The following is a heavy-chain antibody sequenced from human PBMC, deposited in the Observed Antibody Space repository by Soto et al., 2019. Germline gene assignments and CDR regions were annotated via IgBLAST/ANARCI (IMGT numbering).Heavy chain of an antibody. CDR3: ARGYCSGGSCYSGFVPVDY. CDR2: INAGNGNT. CDR1: GYTFTSYA. J-gene: IGHJ4*02. V-gene: IGHV1-3*01. D-gene: IGHD2-15*01. Sequence: ASVKVSCKASGYTFTSYAMHWVRQAPGQRLEWMGWINAGNGNTKYSQKFQGRVTITRDTSASTAYMELSSLRSEDTAVYYCARGYCSGGSCYSGFVPVDYWGQGTLVTVS.